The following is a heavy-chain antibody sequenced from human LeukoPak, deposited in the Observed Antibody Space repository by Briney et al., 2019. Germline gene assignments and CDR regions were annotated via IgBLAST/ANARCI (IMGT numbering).Heavy chain of an antibody. Sequence: GGSLRLSCAASGFTFNNYGMHWVRQAPGKGLEWVAFIRYNGNNQYYADPVKGRFTISRDNSKNTLYLQMNSLKGDDTAVYYCAKDSAFYYIDVWGKGTTVIISS. V-gene: IGHV3-30*02. J-gene: IGHJ6*03. CDR1: GFTFNNYG. D-gene: IGHD3-10*01. CDR3: AKDSAFYYIDV. CDR2: IRYNGNNQ.